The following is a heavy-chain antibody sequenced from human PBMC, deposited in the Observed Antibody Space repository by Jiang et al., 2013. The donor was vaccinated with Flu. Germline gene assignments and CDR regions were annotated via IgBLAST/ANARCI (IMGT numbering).Heavy chain of an antibody. D-gene: IGHD3-16*01. V-gene: IGHV4-39*01. CDR1: GGSISSSSYY. Sequence: GLVKPSETLSLTCTVSGGSISSSSYYWGWIRQPPGKGLEWIGSIYFTGRTSYEPSLKSRVTISLDTSKNQFSLNLKSLTAADTALYYCGRGRVTGGGPAYYYYAVDVWGQGTTVTVSS. CDR2: IYFTGRT. J-gene: IGHJ6*02. CDR3: GRGRVTGGGPAYYYYAVDV.